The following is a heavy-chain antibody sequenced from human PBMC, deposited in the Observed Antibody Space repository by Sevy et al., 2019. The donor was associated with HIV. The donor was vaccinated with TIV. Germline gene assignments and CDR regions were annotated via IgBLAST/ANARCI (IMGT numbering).Heavy chain of an antibody. CDR3: ARHEKAAPHYFDY. CDR2: IYYSGST. CDR1: GGSISSSSYY. V-gene: IGHV4-39*01. J-gene: IGHJ4*02. D-gene: IGHD6-13*01. Sequence: SETLSLTCTVSGGSISSSSYYWGWIRQPPGKGLEWIGSIYYSGSTYYNPSLKSRVTISVDTSKNQFSLKLSSVTAADTAVYYCARHEKAAPHYFDYWGQGTLVTVSS.